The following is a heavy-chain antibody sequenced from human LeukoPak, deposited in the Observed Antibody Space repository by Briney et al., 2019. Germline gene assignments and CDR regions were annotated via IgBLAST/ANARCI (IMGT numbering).Heavy chain of an antibody. CDR1: GYSISSGYY. V-gene: IGHV4-38-2*02. CDR2: IYHSGST. CDR3: AREVPYYDYVWGSYRLNWFDP. Sequence: KPSETLSLTCTVSGYSISSGYYWGWIRQPPGKGLEWIGSIYHSGSTYYNPSLKSRVTISVDTSKNQFSLKLSSVTAADTAVYYCAREVPYYDYVWGSYRLNWFDPWGQGTLVTVSS. D-gene: IGHD3-16*02. J-gene: IGHJ5*02.